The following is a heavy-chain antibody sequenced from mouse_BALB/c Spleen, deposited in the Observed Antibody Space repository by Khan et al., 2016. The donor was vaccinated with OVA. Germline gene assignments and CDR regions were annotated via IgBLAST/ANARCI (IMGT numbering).Heavy chain of an antibody. CDR2: ILPGSGNT. J-gene: IGHJ1*01. CDR3: VRYGNRWYFDV. Sequence: VQLQQSGAELMKPGASVKISCKATGYTFSSYWIEWVKQTPGHGLEWIGAILPGSGNTNCTENFKGMASYTAEKSSNPAYMDLSDQASEDSACNYCVRYGNRWYFDVWGAGTTVTVSS. CDR1: GYTFSSYW. D-gene: IGHD2-1*01. V-gene: IGHV1-9*01.